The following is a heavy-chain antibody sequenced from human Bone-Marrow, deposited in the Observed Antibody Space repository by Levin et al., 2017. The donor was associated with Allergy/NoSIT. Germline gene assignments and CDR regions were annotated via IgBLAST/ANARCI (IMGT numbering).Heavy chain of an antibody. Sequence: PGGSLRLSCAASGFTFSSYGMHWVRQAPGKGLEWVAVISYDGSNKYYADSVKGRFTISRDNSKNTLYLQMNSLRAEDTAVYYCAKGSGLDSSSWCYFDYWGQGTLVTVSS. V-gene: IGHV3-30*18. CDR3: AKGSGLDSSSWCYFDY. CDR2: ISYDGSNK. CDR1: GFTFSSYG. J-gene: IGHJ4*02. D-gene: IGHD6-13*01.